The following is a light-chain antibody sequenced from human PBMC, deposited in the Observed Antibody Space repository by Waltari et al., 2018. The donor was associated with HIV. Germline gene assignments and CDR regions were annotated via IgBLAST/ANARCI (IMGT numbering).Light chain of an antibody. Sequence: IQMTRSPSSLSASVGDTVTITCRASQAISMFLSCYQQKTGEAPKLLLHGASSLPTGAPARFRGRGAGTEVTLSISCLQPEDFATYFWLQNDRAPLTFGPGTKLD. V-gene: IGKV1-39*01. CDR2: GAS. J-gene: IGKJ3*01. CDR3: LQNDRAPLT. CDR1: QAISMF.